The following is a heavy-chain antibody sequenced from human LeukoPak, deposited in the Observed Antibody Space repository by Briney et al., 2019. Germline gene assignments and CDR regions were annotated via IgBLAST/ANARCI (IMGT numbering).Heavy chain of an antibody. Sequence: SETLSLTCTVSGSSISHYYWSWIRQTPGKGLEWMAYIHTSGGTISYPSLKSRLTISFNTSRNQFSQMLTPVLAADTAVFFCARLGSYYDFWGQGALVTVSS. V-gene: IGHV4-4*09. J-gene: IGHJ4*02. D-gene: IGHD1-26*01. CDR2: IHTSGGT. CDR3: ARLGSYYDF. CDR1: GSSISHYY.